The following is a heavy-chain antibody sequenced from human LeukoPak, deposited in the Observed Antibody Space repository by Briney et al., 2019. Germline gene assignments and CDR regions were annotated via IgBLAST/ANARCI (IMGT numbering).Heavy chain of an antibody. D-gene: IGHD6-19*01. CDR1: GFTFSSYA. V-gene: IGHV3-30*04. CDR2: ISYDGSNK. Sequence: GGSLRLSCAASGFTFSSYAMHWVRQAPGKGLEWVAIISYDGSNKYYAESVKGRFTISRDNSKNTLYLQMNSLKTEDTAVYYCTRPLAVADTGDHYYYYYMDVWGKGTTVTVSS. CDR3: TRPLAVADTGDHYYYYYMDV. J-gene: IGHJ6*03.